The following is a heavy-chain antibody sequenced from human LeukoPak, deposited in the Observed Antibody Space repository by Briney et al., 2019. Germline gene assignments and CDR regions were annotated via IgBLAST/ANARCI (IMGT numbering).Heavy chain of an antibody. J-gene: IGHJ4*02. D-gene: IGHD2-8*02. V-gene: IGHV1-18*01. CDR3: ARAPATNEWRCMDY. Sequence: ALVKVSCKASGYTFTSYGISWVRQAPGQGLEWMGWISAYNGNTNYAQKLQGRVTMTTDTSTSTAYMELRSLRSDDTAVYYCARAPATNEWRCMDYWGQGTLVTVSS. CDR2: ISAYNGNT. CDR1: GYTFTSYG.